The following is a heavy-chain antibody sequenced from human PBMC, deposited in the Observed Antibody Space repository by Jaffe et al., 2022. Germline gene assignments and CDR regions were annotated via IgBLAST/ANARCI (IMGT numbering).Heavy chain of an antibody. Sequence: QVQLVQSGAEVKKPGSSVKVSCKASGGTFSSYAISWVRQAPGQGLEWMGGIIPIFGTANYAQKFQGRVTITADESTSTAYMELSSLRSEDTAVYYCARFGAPHSVVVPAAMAWFDPWGQGTLVTVSS. CDR1: GGTFSSYA. D-gene: IGHD2-2*01. CDR3: ARFGAPHSVVVPAAMAWFDP. V-gene: IGHV1-69*01. J-gene: IGHJ5*02. CDR2: IIPIFGTA.